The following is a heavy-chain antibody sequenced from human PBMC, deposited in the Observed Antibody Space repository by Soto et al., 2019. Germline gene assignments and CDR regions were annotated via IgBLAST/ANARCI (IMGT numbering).Heavy chain of an antibody. CDR1: GFTFSSYS. D-gene: IGHD3-16*01. J-gene: IGHJ4*02. Sequence: EVQLVESGGRLVKPGGSLRLSCAASGFTFSSYSMNWVRQAPGKGLEWVSSISSSSSYIYYADSVKGRFTISRDNAKNSLYLQMNSLRAEDTAVYYCARGVRVFGPYYFDYWGQGTLVTVSS. V-gene: IGHV3-21*01. CDR3: ARGVRVFGPYYFDY. CDR2: ISSSSSYI.